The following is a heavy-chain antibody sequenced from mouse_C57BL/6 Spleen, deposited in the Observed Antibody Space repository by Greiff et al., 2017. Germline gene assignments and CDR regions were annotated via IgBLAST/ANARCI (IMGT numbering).Heavy chain of an antibody. CDR1: GYTFTSYW. V-gene: IGHV1-61*01. J-gene: IGHJ4*01. CDR3: ARHYGSRGYAMDD. D-gene: IGHD1-1*01. Sequence: QVQLQQPGAELVRPGSSVKLSCKATGYTFTSYWMEWVKQRPGHGLEWIGNIYPSDSGTHYNQKFKDKATFTVDKSSSTAYMQLSSLTSEDSAVYCCARHYGSRGYAMDDWGQGTSVTVSS. CDR2: IYPSDSGT.